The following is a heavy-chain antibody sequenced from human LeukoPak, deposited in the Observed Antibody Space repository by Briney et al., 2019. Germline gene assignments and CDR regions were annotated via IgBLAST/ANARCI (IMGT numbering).Heavy chain of an antibody. CDR1: GYTFTGYY. D-gene: IGHD3-22*01. V-gene: IGHV1-2*02. Sequence: AASVKVSCKASGYTFTGYYMHWVRQAPGQGLEWMGWINPNSGGTNYAQKLQGRVTMTTDTSTSTAYMELRSLRSDDTAVHYCARGTQYYYDSSGYLQSANWFDPWGQGTLVTVSS. CDR3: ARGTQYYYDSSGYLQSANWFDP. J-gene: IGHJ5*02. CDR2: INPNSGGT.